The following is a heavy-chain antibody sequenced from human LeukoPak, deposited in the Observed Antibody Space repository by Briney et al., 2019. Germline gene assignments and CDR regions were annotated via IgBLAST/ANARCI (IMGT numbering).Heavy chain of an antibody. CDR3: ARDGPPYYYGSGSYYPLDY. Sequence: GGSLRLSCAASGFIFSSHGMNWVRQAPGKGLEWVSGISPSGDITYYADSVKGRFTISRDNAKNSLYLQMNSLRAEDTAVYYCARDGPPYYYGSGSYYPLDYWGQGTLVTVSS. CDR2: ISPSGDIT. D-gene: IGHD3-10*01. J-gene: IGHJ4*02. CDR1: GFIFSSHG. V-gene: IGHV3-48*04.